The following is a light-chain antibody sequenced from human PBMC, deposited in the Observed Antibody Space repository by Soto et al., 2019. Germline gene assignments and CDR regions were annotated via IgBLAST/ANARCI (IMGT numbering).Light chain of an antibody. Sequence: EIVLTQSPGTLSLSPGERATLSCRASQSVSSSALAWYQQKPGQAPRRLIYGASSRATGIPDRFSGRGSGTDFTLNISRLEPEDFAVYYCQYYGTSPQTFGQGTKVEIK. CDR2: GAS. CDR1: QSVSSSA. CDR3: QYYGTSPQT. J-gene: IGKJ1*01. V-gene: IGKV3-20*01.